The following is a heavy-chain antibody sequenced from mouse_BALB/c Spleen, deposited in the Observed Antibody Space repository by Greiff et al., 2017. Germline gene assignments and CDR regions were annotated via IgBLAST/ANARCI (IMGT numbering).Heavy chain of an antibody. CDR2: ISYDGSN. CDR1: GYSITSGYY. V-gene: IGHV3-6*02. J-gene: IGHJ4*01. Sequence: EVKLQESGPGLVKPSQSLSLTCSVTGYSITSGYYWNWIRQFPGNKLEWMGYISYDGSNNYNPSLKNRISITRDTSKNQFFLKLNSVTTEDTATYYCARALEYYAMDYWGQGTSVTVSS. CDR3: ARALEYYAMDY.